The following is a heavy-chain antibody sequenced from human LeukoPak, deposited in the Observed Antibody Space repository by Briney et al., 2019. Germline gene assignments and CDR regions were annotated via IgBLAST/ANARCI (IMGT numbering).Heavy chain of an antibody. CDR2: IIVIFGTA. V-gene: IGHV1-69*13. Sequence: SVKVSCKDSGGTFTIYIISWVRQAPGQGEEGMGGIIVIFGTANNAQKFQGRVTITAEETTSTSYMQLSSLRSEDTAVYYCATIAVACIHYFDYWGQGTLVTVSS. D-gene: IGHD6-19*01. J-gene: IGHJ4*02. CDR1: GGTFTIYI. CDR3: ATIAVACIHYFDY.